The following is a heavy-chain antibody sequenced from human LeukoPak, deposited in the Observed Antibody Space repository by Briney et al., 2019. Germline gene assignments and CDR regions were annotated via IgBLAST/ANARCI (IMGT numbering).Heavy chain of an antibody. J-gene: IGHJ5*02. CDR1: GGSISSSSYY. Sequence: PSETLSLTCTVSGGSISSSSYYWGWIRQPPGKGLEWIGSIYYSGSTYYNPSLKSRVTISVDTSKNQFSLKLSSVTAADTAVYYCARVKLIALRWWPRYNWFDAWGQGTLVTVSS. CDR3: ARVKLIALRWWPRYNWFDA. D-gene: IGHD4-23*01. V-gene: IGHV4-39*07. CDR2: IYYSGST.